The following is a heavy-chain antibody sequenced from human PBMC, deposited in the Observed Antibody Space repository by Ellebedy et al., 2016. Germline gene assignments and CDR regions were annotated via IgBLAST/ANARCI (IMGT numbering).Heavy chain of an antibody. CDR3: ANAYDSSGSLHDPKGSFDY. Sequence: GGSLRLXCAASGFTFSSYSMNWVRQAPGKGLVWVSRIKGDGTNIEYADSVKGRFTISRDNARNTLYLQMNSLRDDDTAVYYCANAYDSSGSLHDPKGSFDYWGQGTLVTVSS. CDR2: IKGDGTNI. J-gene: IGHJ4*02. CDR1: GFTFSSYS. D-gene: IGHD3-22*01. V-gene: IGHV3-74*03.